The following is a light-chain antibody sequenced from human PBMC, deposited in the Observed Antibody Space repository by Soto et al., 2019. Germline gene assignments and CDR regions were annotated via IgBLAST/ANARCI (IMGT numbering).Light chain of an antibody. Sequence: DIQMTQSPSTLSASVGDRATITCRASQRVSMGLAWYQQKPGKATKLLIYRASSFEGGVPSRFSGSGSGTEFPLTISSLQPDVLATYCCQQCNSLYSCGQGTKLE. CDR2: RAS. CDR1: QRVSMG. J-gene: IGKJ2*03. CDR3: QQCNSLYS. V-gene: IGKV1-5*03.